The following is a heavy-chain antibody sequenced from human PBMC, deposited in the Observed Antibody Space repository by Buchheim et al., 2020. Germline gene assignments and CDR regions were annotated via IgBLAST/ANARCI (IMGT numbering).Heavy chain of an antibody. V-gene: IGHV1-46*01. CDR3: ARGPYFDTSGYYHSNWFDP. Sequence: QVQLVQSGAEVKKSGASVKVSCKASGYTFTDYFVHWARRGPGQGLEWVGLINPSGGSTDYAQKFQGRVNMTRDTSTSKVYMDLSSLSSDDTAVYFCARGPYFDTSGYYHSNWFDPWGQGTL. CDR1: GYTFTDYF. J-gene: IGHJ5*02. CDR2: INPSGGST. D-gene: IGHD3-22*01.